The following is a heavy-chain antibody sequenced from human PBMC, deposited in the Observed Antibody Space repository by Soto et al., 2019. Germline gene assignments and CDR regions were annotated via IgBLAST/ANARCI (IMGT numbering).Heavy chain of an antibody. CDR3: AKGGRQWLVTSDFNY. D-gene: IGHD6-19*01. Sequence: VQLVESGGGVVQPGRSLRLSCAASGFTFSDYAMHWVRQAPGKGLEWVAVVSHDGRNTHYADSVKGRFTISIDSSKNTVSLEMTSLRAEDTAGYYCAKGGRQWLVTSDFNYWGQGALVTFSS. CDR2: VSHDGRNT. CDR1: GFTFSDYA. J-gene: IGHJ4*02. V-gene: IGHV3-30*18.